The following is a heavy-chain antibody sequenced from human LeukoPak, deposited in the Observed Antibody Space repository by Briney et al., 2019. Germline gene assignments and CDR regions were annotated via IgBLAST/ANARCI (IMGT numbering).Heavy chain of an antibody. V-gene: IGHV3-48*03. J-gene: IGHJ4*02. CDR1: GFTFSSYE. Sequence: AGGSLRLSCAASGFTFSSYEMNWVRQAPGKGLEWASYISSSGSTIYYADSVKGRFTISRDNAKNSLYLQMNSLRAEDTAVYYCARASGKDIVVVPAAKGYDYWGQGTLVTVSS. CDR3: ARASGKDIVVVPAAKGYDY. CDR2: ISSSGSTI. D-gene: IGHD2-2*01.